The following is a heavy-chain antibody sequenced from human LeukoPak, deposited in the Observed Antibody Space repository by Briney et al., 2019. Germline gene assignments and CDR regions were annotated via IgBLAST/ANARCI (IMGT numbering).Heavy chain of an antibody. CDR1: GFTFSSYS. D-gene: IGHD4-4*01. CDR3: ARDSSGYSNFHWFDP. Sequence: GGSLRLSCAASGFTFSSYSMNWVRQAPGKGLEWVSSISSSSSYIYYAESVKGRFTISRDNAKDSLYLQMNSLRAEDTAVYYCARDSSGYSNFHWFDPWGQGTLVTVSS. CDR2: ISSSSSYI. V-gene: IGHV3-21*01. J-gene: IGHJ5*02.